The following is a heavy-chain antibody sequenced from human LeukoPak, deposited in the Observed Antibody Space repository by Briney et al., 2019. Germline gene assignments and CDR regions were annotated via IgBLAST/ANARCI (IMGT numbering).Heavy chain of an antibody. J-gene: IGHJ6*02. D-gene: IGHD2-2*01. CDR3: AKDRGIVVVPAVPYYGMGV. Sequence: GGSLRLSCAASGLTFSDYYMSWIRQAPGKGLEWLSYISYSGSTKHYADSVKGRFTISRDNAKNSLYLQMNSLRAEDTAVYYCAKDRGIVVVPAVPYYGMGVWGQGTTVTVSS. CDR2: ISYSGSTK. V-gene: IGHV3-11*04. CDR1: GLTFSDYY.